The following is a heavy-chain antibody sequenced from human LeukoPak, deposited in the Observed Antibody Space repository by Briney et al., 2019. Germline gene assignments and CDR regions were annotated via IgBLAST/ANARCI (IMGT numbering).Heavy chain of an antibody. CDR1: GGSISRGSYY. D-gene: IGHD6-19*01. Sequence: SQTLSLTCTVSGGSISRGSYYWSWIRQPAGTGLEWIGRIYASGSTKYNPSLKSRVTISVDTSKNQFSLKLTSVTAADTAVYYCARDVHVGAVAGDYWGQGILVTVSS. V-gene: IGHV4-61*02. CDR3: ARDVHVGAVAGDY. J-gene: IGHJ4*02. CDR2: IYASGST.